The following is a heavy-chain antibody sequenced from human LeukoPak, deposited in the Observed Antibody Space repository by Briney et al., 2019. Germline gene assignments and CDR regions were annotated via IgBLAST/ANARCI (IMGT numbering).Heavy chain of an antibody. V-gene: IGHV4-34*01. J-gene: IGHJ4*02. CDR3: ARALAAAGNY. CDR1: GGSFSGYY. CDR2: INHSGST. Sequence: SETLSLTCAVYGGSFSGYYWSWIRQPPGKGLEWIGEINHSGSTNYNPSLKSRVTISVDTSKNQFSLKLSSVTAADTAVYCCARALAAAGNYWGQGTLVTVSS. D-gene: IGHD6-13*01.